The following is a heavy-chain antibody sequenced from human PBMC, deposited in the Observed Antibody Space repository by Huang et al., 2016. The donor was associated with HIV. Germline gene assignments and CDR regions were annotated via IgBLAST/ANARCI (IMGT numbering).Heavy chain of an antibody. CDR3: ASLFFDY. CDR2: IKHSGST. V-gene: IGHV4-34*01. J-gene: IGHJ4*02. CDR1: GGSFSGYY. Sequence: QVQLQQWGAGVLKPSETLSLTCAVYGGSFSGYYWRWIRQSPGKGLGGVGEIKHSGSTNYNPSLKSRVTMSVDTSKNQFSLKLSSVTAADTAVYYCASLFFDYWGQGSLVTVSS.